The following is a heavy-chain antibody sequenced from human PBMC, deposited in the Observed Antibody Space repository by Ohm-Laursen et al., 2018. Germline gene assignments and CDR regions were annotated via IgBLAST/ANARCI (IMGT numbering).Heavy chain of an antibody. CDR1: GFNFSTYV. CDR2: ISGSGDNT. J-gene: IGHJ4*02. CDR3: ARVSSGWYHLEYDY. V-gene: IGHV3-23*01. D-gene: IGHD6-19*01. Sequence: SLRLSCAASGFNFSTYVLTWVRQAPGKGLEWVSAISGSGDNTYSANSVKGRFTISRDNSKNTLYLQMNSLRAEDTAVYYCARVSSGWYHLEYDYWGQGTLVTVSS.